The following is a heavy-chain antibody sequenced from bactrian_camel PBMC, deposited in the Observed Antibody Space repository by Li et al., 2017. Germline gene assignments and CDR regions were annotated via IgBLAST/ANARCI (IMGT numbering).Heavy chain of an antibody. CDR2: LKADGRT. Sequence: HVQLVESGGGSVQAGGSLKLSCLSSGYTFGSRPGNCGMAWYRQVPGKERELVSALKADGRTIYADSVKGRFTISRDNTKNTLHLQMNRLKPEDTAMYYCRVDFRSREARRGQGTQVTVS. D-gene: IGHD3*01. CDR3: RVDFRSREAR. CDR1: GYTFGSRP. J-gene: IGHJ4*01. V-gene: IGHV3S53*01.